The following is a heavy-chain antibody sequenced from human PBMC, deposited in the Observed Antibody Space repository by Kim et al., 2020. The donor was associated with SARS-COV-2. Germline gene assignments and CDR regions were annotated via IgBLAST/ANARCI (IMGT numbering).Heavy chain of an antibody. V-gene: IGHV2-5*01. CDR3: VHRPQRGTIFDY. Sequence: RYSPFLKSRLTITKDTSRNQVVLTMTNMDPVDTATYYCVHRPQRGTIFDYWGQGTLVTVSS. J-gene: IGHJ4*02. D-gene: IGHD1-26*01.